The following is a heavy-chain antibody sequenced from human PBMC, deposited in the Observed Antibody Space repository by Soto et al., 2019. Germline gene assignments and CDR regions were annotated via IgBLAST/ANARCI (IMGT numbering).Heavy chain of an antibody. Sequence: ASVKVSCKASGYTFTSYYMHWVRQAPGQGLEWMGIINPSGGSTSYAQKFQGRVTMTRDTSTSTVYMELSSLRSEDTAVYYCARGVDDQWLLRSRWENWFDPWGQGTLVNVSS. CDR1: GYTFTSYY. V-gene: IGHV1-46*03. D-gene: IGHD3-22*01. J-gene: IGHJ5*02. CDR3: ARGVDDQWLLRSRWENWFDP. CDR2: INPSGGST.